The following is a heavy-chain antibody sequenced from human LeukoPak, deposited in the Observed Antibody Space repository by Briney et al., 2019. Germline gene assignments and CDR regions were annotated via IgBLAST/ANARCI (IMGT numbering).Heavy chain of an antibody. Sequence: GGSLRLSCAASGFTFSSYGMHWVRQAPGKGLEWVAVISYDGGNKYYADSVKGRFTISRDNSKNTLYLQMNSLRAEDTAVYYCAKTSPPGYSGYDHRGIGEYYYYYYGMDVWGQGTTVTVSS. V-gene: IGHV3-30*18. D-gene: IGHD5-12*01. J-gene: IGHJ6*02. CDR2: ISYDGGNK. CDR3: AKTSPPGYSGYDHRGIGEYYYYYYGMDV. CDR1: GFTFSSYG.